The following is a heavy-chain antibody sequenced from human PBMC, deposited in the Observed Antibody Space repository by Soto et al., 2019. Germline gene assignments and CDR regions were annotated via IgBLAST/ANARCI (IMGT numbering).Heavy chain of an antibody. CDR2: ISSSSSYI. J-gene: IGHJ3*02. Sequence: VQLVESGGGLVKPGGSLRLSCAASGFTFSSYSMNWVRQAPGKGLEWVSSISSSSSYIYYADSVKGRFTISRDNAKNSLYLQMNSLRAEDTAVYYCARDPDFGGGRGGAAFEIWGQGTMVTVSS. V-gene: IGHV3-21*01. CDR3: ARDPDFGGGRGGAAFEI. CDR1: GFTFSSYS. D-gene: IGHD2-15*01.